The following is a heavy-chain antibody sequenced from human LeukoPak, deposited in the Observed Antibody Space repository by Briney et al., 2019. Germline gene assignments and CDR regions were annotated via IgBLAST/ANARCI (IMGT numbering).Heavy chain of an antibody. CDR1: GFTFSNAW. J-gene: IGHJ4*02. V-gene: IGHV3-15*07. CDR3: ATGVTMIVVALDY. D-gene: IGHD3-22*01. Sequence: GGSLRLSCATSGFTFSNAWMNWVRQAPGKGLEWVGRIRSYSDGGAIEYAAPVKGRFTLSRDDSKNTLYLQMNSLQTEDTAVYYCATGVTMIVVALDYWGQGTLVTVSS. CDR2: IRSYSDGGAI.